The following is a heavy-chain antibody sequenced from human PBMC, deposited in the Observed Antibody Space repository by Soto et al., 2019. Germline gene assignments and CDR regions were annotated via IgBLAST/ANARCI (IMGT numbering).Heavy chain of an antibody. V-gene: IGHV1-69*04. J-gene: IGHJ5*02. CDR1: GGTFSSYT. D-gene: IGHD6-19*01. CDR2: IIPILGIA. CDR3: ARDASSGWYFTFDP. Sequence: WASVKVSCKASGGTFSSYTISWVRQAPGQGLEWMGRIIPILGIANYAQKFQGRVTITADKSTSTAYMELSSLRSEDTAVYYCARDASSGWYFTFDPWGQGTLVTVS.